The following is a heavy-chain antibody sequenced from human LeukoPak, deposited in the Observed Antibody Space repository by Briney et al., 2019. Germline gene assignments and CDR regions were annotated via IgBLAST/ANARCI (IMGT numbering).Heavy chain of an antibody. Sequence: GASVKVSCKVARHSLTKLSLHWVRQAPGKGLEWMVGFDPKDRESIYAQKFKARVTLTEDTSTDTAYMELSSLRPDDTALYYCAVRFVWHGFDVWGQGTTVTVSS. D-gene: IGHD2-8*01. V-gene: IGHV1-24*01. CDR2: FDPKDRES. J-gene: IGHJ6*02. CDR1: RHSLTKLS. CDR3: AVRFVWHGFDV.